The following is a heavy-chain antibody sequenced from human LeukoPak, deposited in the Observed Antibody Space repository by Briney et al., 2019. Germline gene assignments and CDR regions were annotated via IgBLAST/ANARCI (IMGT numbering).Heavy chain of an antibody. D-gene: IGHD3-22*01. CDR2: IKQDGSEK. J-gene: IGHJ4*02. CDR3: ARDVTPHTYYYDSSGYYRDDY. V-gene: IGHV3-7*01. CDR1: GFTFSSYW. Sequence: TGGSLRPSCAASGFTFSSYWMSWVRQAPGKGLEWVANIKQDGSEKYYVDSVKGRFTISRDNAKNSLYLQMNSLRAEDTAVYYCARDVTPHTYYYDSSGYYRDDYWGQGTLVTVSS.